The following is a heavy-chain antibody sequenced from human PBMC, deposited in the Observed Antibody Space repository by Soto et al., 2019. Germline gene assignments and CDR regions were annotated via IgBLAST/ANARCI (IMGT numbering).Heavy chain of an antibody. Sequence: ASVKVSCKASGYTFTSYGISWVRQAPGQGLEWMGWISAYNGNTNYAQKLQGRVTMTTDTSTSTAYMELRSLRSEDTAVYYCARIRYASGGYGMDVWGQGTTVTVSS. CDR1: GYTFTSYG. D-gene: IGHD6-19*01. V-gene: IGHV1-18*04. J-gene: IGHJ6*02. CDR3: ARIRYASGGYGMDV. CDR2: ISAYNGNT.